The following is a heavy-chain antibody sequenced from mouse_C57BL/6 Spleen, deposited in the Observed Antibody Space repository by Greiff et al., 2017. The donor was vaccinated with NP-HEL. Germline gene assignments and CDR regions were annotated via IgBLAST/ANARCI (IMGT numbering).Heavy chain of an antibody. D-gene: IGHD1-1*01. CDR3: ASSTVGAMDY. J-gene: IGHJ4*01. V-gene: IGHV5-4*03. CDR1: GFTFSSYA. CDR2: ISDGGSYT. Sequence: EVMLVESGGGLVKPGGSLKLSCAASGFTFSSYAMSWVRQTPEKRLEWVATISDGGSYTYYPDNVKGRFTISRDNAKNNLYLQMSHLKSEDTAMYYCASSTVGAMDYWGQGTSVTVSS.